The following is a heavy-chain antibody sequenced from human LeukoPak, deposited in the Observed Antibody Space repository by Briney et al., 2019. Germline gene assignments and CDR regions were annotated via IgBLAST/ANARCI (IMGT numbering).Heavy chain of an antibody. CDR2: IYYSGST. CDR1: GYSISSGYY. D-gene: IGHD2-21*01. V-gene: IGHV4-38-2*02. J-gene: IGHJ3*02. Sequence: ASETLSLTCTVSGYSISSGYYWGWIRQPPGKGLEWIGSIYYSGSTYYNPSLKSRVTISVDTSKNQFSLKLSSVTAADTAVYYCARHKGPSGPGLFANAFDIWGQGTMVTVSS. CDR3: ARHKGPSGPGLFANAFDI.